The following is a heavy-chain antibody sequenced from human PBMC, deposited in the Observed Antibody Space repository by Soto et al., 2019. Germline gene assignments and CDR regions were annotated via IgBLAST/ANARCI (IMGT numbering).Heavy chain of an antibody. D-gene: IGHD6-6*01. CDR1: GGSISSGDYY. J-gene: IGHJ5*02. CDR3: ARDRWIAAISGSWFDP. CDR2: IYYSGST. Sequence: PSETLSLTCTVSGGSISSGDYYWSWIRQPPGKGLEWIGYIYYSGSTYYNPSLKSRVTISVDTSKNQFSLKLSSVTAADTAVYYCARDRWIAAISGSWFDPWGQGTLVTVSS. V-gene: IGHV4-30-4*01.